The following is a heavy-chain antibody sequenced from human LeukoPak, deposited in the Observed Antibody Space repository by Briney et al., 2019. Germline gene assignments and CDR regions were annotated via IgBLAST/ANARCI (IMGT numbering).Heavy chain of an antibody. CDR1: GYNFTMYG. D-gene: IGHD6-19*01. Sequence: GASVKVSCKASGYNFTMYGISWVRQAPGQGLEWMGWISPYNGNTNYEQKLQGRVTLTTHTSTTTAYMELRSLRSDDTAVYYCAKDTVNSGSSYWGQGTLVTVSS. CDR3: AKDTVNSGSSY. V-gene: IGHV1-18*01. J-gene: IGHJ4*02. CDR2: ISPYNGNT.